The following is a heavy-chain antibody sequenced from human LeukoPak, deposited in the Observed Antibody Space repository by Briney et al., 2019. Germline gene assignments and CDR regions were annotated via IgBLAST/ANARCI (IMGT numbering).Heavy chain of an antibody. D-gene: IGHD2-8*01. CDR1: GASISSSSYY. Sequence: SDSLSLTCTVAGASISSSSYYCGWLRQPPGKGLAWIGRIYYSGSTYYNPSLKSRVTIYVDTSKNQFSLQLSSVTAADTAVYYCVVLMVYAFDYWGQGTLVTVSS. CDR2: IYYSGST. CDR3: VVLMVYAFDY. J-gene: IGHJ4*02. V-gene: IGHV4-39*01.